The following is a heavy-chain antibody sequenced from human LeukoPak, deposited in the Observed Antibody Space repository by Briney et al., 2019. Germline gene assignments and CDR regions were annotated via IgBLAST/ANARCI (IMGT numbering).Heavy chain of an antibody. Sequence: GGSLRLSCAASGFTFSSYEMNWVRQAPGKGLEWVSYISSSGSTIYYADPVKGRFTISRDNAKNSLYLQMNSLRAEDTAVYYCARASFGYSYGFSGFDYWGQGTLVTVSS. CDR3: ARASFGYSYGFSGFDY. J-gene: IGHJ4*02. CDR2: ISSSGSTI. D-gene: IGHD5-18*01. V-gene: IGHV3-48*03. CDR1: GFTFSSYE.